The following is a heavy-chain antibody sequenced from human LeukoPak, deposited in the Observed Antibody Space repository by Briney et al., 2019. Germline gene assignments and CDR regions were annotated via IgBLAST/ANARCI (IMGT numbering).Heavy chain of an antibody. J-gene: IGHJ4*02. V-gene: IGHV3-23*01. CDR1: GFTFSSYA. Sequence: GGSLRLSCEGSGFTFSSYAMSWVRQAPGKGLEWVSGISGSGGGTYYADSVKGRFTVSGDKSKNTLYLQMNSLRVEDTAVYYCAKRVGYYFEYWGQGTLVTVSS. D-gene: IGHD6-13*01. CDR3: AKRVGYYFEY. CDR2: ISGSGGGT.